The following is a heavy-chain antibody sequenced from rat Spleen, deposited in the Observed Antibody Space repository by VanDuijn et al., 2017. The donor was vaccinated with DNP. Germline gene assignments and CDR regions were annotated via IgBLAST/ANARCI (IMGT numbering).Heavy chain of an antibody. CDR1: GFTFTDFY. J-gene: IGHJ2*01. CDR2: VSHEGSST. D-gene: IGHD1-10*01. CDR3: TTGQLLDY. V-gene: IGHV5-22*01. Sequence: EVQLVESGGGLVQPGGSMKLSCTVSGFTFTDFYMAWVRQAPKKGLEWVASVSHEGSSTYYEDSVKGRFTISRDNAKSTVYLEMDSLRSEDTATYYCTTGQLLDYWGQGVMVTVSS.